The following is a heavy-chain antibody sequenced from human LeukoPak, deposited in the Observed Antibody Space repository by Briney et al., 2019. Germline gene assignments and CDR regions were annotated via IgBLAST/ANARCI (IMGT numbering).Heavy chain of an antibody. CDR2: IIPIFGTA. CDR1: CGTFSNYA. D-gene: IGHD6-19*01. J-gene: IGHJ3*02. V-gene: IGHV1-69*05. CDR3: AQVAYSSGWFGAFDI. Sequence: SVKVSCKASCGTFSNYAISWVRQAPGQGLEWMGRIIPIFGTANYAQKFQGRVTITTDESTSTAYMELSSLRSEDTAVYYCAQVAYSSGWFGAFDIWGQGTMVTVSS.